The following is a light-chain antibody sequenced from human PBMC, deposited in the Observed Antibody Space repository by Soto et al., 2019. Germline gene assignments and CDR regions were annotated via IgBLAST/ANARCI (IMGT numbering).Light chain of an antibody. CDR2: WAS. CDR3: QQYYFTPFT. CDR1: QSVLYRSRSNDKNH. Sequence: DIVMTQYPDSLAVSLGERATISCKLSQSVLYRSRSNDKNHVAWFQQKAVQPPKLLISWASTREYGVPDLFSGSGSGTDFALTISSLQAEDVAVYYCQQYYFTPFTFGPGTKVDI. J-gene: IGKJ3*01. V-gene: IGKV4-1*01.